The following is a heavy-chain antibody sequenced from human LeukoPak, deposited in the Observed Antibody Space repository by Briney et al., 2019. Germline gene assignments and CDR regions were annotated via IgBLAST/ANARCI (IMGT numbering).Heavy chain of an antibody. V-gene: IGHV3-11*01. D-gene: IGHD3-10*01. CDR1: GFTFSDYY. CDR3: AKDGTGGTMGYYYMDV. Sequence: GGSLRLSCAASGFTFSDYYMSWIRQAPGKGLEWVSYISSSGGTIYYADSVKGRFTISRDNSKNTLYLQMNSLRAEDTAVYYCAKDGTGGTMGYYYMDVWGKGTTVTVSS. CDR2: ISSSGGTI. J-gene: IGHJ6*03.